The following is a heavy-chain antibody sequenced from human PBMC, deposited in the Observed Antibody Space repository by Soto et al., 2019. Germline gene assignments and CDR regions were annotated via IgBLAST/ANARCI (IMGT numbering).Heavy chain of an antibody. V-gene: IGHV4-59*01. CDR2: IYYSGST. J-gene: IGHJ5*02. Sequence: SETLSLTCTVSGGSISSYYWSWIRQPPGKGLEWIGYIYYSGSTNYNPSLKSRVTISVDTSKNQFSLKLSSVTAADTAVYYCARVEVYDISTGYYLWFDPWGQGTLVTVS. CDR1: GGSISSYY. CDR3: ARVEVYDISTGYYLWFDP. D-gene: IGHD3-9*01.